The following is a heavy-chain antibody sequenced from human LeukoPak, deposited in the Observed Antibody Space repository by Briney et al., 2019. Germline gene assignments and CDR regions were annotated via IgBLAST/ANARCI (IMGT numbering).Heavy chain of an antibody. CDR3: ARERDIVVVPAAMPLLDY. CDR2: INPSGGST. CDR1: GYTFTSYY. D-gene: IGHD2-2*01. Sequence: ASVKVSCKASGYTFTSYYMHWVRQAPGQGLEWMGIINPSGGSTSYAQKFQGRVTMTRDTSTSTVYMELSSLRSEDTAVYYCARERDIVVVPAAMPLLDYWGQGTLVTVSS. J-gene: IGHJ4*02. V-gene: IGHV1-46*01.